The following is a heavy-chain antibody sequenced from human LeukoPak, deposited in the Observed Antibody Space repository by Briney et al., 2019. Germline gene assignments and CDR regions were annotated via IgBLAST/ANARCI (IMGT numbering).Heavy chain of an antibody. J-gene: IGHJ4*02. CDR3: ARVYSGYENFDY. D-gene: IGHD5-12*01. CDR1: GYMFTGYY. V-gene: IGHV1-2*02. Sequence: ASVKVSCKASGYMFTGYYMHWLRQAPGQGLEWVGWINPNSGGTNYPQKFQGRVTMTRDTSISTAYMELSSLRSDDTAVYYCARVYSGYENFDYWGQGTLVTVSS. CDR2: INPNSGGT.